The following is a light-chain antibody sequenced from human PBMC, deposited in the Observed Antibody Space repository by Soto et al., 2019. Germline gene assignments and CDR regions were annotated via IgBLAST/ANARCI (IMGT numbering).Light chain of an antibody. J-gene: IGKJ1*01. CDR2: AAS. Sequence: DIQMTQSPSSLSASVGDRVTITCRASQSISSYLNCYQQKPGKAPTLLIYAASSLQSGVPSRFSGRGSGTDFTLTINSLQPEDFATYLCQQSHTTLPTFGQGTKVAVK. CDR3: QQSHTTLPT. CDR1: QSISSY. V-gene: IGKV1-39*01.